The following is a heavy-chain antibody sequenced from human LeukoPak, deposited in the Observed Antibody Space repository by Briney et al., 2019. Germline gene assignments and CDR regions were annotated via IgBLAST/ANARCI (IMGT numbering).Heavy chain of an antibody. D-gene: IGHD3-10*01. J-gene: IGHJ5*02. CDR3: VRGPYGSGISNWFDP. V-gene: IGHV4-4*07. CDR1: GGSISSYY. Sequence: SETLSLTCTVSGGSISSYYRSWIRQPAGKGLEWIGRIYTSGSTNYNPSLKSRVTMSVDTSKNQFSLKLSPVTAADTAVYYCVRGPYGSGISNWFDPWGQGTQVIVSS. CDR2: IYTSGST.